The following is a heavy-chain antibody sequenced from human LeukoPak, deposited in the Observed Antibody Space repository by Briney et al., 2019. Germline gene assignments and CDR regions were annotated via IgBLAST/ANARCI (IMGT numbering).Heavy chain of an antibody. V-gene: IGHV4-39*01. J-gene: IGHJ6*03. CDR2: IYYSGST. CDR1: GDSISTSSYY. CDR3: ARHKDYYYSYMDV. Sequence: PSETLSLTCSVSGDSISTSSYYWGWICQPPGKGLEWIGTIYYSGSTYYNPSLTSRVTISVDTSKNQFSLKLSSVTAADTAVYYCARHKDYYYSYMDVWGKGTTVTISS.